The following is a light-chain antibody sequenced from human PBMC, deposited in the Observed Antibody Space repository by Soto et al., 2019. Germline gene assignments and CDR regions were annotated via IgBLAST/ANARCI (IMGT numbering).Light chain of an antibody. CDR1: QSVSSS. Sequence: EIVVTQSPATLSVSPGERVTLSCRASQSVSSSLAWYQQRPGQAPRLLIYDTSTRAAGISARFSGSGSGTEFTLTISSLQSEDFAVHYCQQYIDWPPGTFGQGTKVDIK. CDR3: QQYIDWPPGT. V-gene: IGKV3-15*01. CDR2: DTS. J-gene: IGKJ1*01.